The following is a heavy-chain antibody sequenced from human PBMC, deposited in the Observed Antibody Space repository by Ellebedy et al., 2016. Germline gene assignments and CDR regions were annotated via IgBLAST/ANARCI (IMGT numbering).Heavy chain of an antibody. J-gene: IGHJ5*02. Sequence: GGSLRLSXAVSGLPFSTFFMSWVRQAPGKGLEWVATISANGNKRDLADSVQGRFTISRDNFRNTLHLQMNSLRAEDTAVYYCARGVGGTSLNWFDPWGQGTLVTVSS. CDR3: ARGVGGTSLNWFDP. D-gene: IGHD3-16*01. CDR1: GLPFSTFF. CDR2: ISANGNKR. V-gene: IGHV3-23*01.